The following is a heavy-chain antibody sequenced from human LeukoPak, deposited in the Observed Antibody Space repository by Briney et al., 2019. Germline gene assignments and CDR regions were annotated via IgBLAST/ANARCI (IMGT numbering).Heavy chain of an antibody. D-gene: IGHD4-17*01. CDR1: GDSISSSSYY. CDR2: IYPSGST. Sequence: SETLSLTCIVSGDSISSSSYYWSWIRQPAGKGLEWIGRIYPSGSTNYNPSLRSRLTISVDTSKNQFSLKLSFVTAADTAVYYCAATHHDYGDYRVWGQGTLVTVSS. V-gene: IGHV4-61*02. J-gene: IGHJ4*02. CDR3: AATHHDYGDYRV.